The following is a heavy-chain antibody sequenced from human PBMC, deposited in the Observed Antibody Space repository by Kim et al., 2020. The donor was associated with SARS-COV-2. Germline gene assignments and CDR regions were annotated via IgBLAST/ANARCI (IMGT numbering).Heavy chain of an antibody. CDR3: ARAQPITIFGVVSSMDV. J-gene: IGHJ6*03. Sequence: LKSRVTISVDKSKNQCSLKLSSVTAADTAVYYCARAQPITIFGVVSSMDVWGKGTTVTVSS. D-gene: IGHD3-3*01. V-gene: IGHV4-4*02.